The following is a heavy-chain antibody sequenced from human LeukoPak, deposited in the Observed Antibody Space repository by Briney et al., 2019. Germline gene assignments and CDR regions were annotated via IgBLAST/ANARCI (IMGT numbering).Heavy chain of an antibody. J-gene: IGHJ4*02. CDR3: ARARYSSSWACDY. Sequence: PSETLSLTCTVSGGSISSADYYWSWIRQPPGKGLEWIGYIYYSGSTNYNPSLKSRVTISVDTSKNQFSLKLSSVTAADTAVYYCARARYSSSWACDYWGQGTLVTVSS. CDR1: GGSISSADYY. CDR2: IYYSGST. D-gene: IGHD6-13*01. V-gene: IGHV4-61*08.